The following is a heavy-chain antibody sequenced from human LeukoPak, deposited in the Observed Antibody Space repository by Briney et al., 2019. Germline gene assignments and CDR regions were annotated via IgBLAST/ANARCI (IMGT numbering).Heavy chain of an antibody. J-gene: IGHJ6*03. CDR2: IWYDGSNK. V-gene: IGHV3-33*06. CDR3: AKDFYCGYLSYYYSCMDV. CDR1: GFTFSSYG. D-gene: IGHD2-21*01. Sequence: GGSLRLSCAASGFTFSSYGMHWGRHDPGKGLEGVAVIWYDGSNKYYADSVKGRFTISRDNSKNTLYLQMNSLRAEDTAVYYCAKDFYCGYLSYYYSCMDVWGKGTTVTVSS.